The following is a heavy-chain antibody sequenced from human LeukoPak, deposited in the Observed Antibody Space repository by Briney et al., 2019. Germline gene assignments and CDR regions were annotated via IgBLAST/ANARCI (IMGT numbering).Heavy chain of an antibody. CDR2: IYYTGST. CDR3: ARGPYYYDSSDYSFDF. CDR1: GGSFSGYY. V-gene: IGHV4-59*01. J-gene: IGHJ4*02. Sequence: SETLSLTCAVYGGSFSGYYWSWIRQPPGKGLEWVGCIYYTGSTNYNPSLKSRVTISVDTSKNQFSLNLNSVTAADTAVYYCARGPYYYDSSDYSFDFWGQGTLVTVSS. D-gene: IGHD3-22*01.